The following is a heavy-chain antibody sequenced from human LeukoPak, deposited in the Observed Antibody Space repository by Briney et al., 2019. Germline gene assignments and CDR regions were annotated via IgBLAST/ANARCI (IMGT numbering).Heavy chain of an antibody. CDR1: GFTFSSYE. CDR3: ARGAIQLWFDY. J-gene: IGHJ4*02. CDR2: ISSSGSTI. Sequence: GGSLRLSCAASGFTFSSYEMNWVRQAPGKGLEWVSYISSSGSTIYHADSVKGRFTISRDNAKNSLYLQMNSLRAEDTAVYYCARGAIQLWFDYWGQGTLVTVSS. V-gene: IGHV3-48*03. D-gene: IGHD5-18*01.